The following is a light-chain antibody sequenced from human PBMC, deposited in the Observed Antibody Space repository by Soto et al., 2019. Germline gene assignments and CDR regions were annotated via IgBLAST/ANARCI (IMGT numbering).Light chain of an antibody. CDR3: SSYAGSDIWV. CDR2: EVT. V-gene: IGLV2-8*01. CDR1: SSDVGGYNF. Sequence: QSVLTQPPSASGSPGQSVAISCTGTSSDVGGYNFVSWYQQHPGKAPKVMIYEVTKRPSGVPDRFSGSKSGNTASLTVSGLQAEDEGDYYCSSYAGSDIWVFGGGTKLTVL. J-gene: IGLJ3*02.